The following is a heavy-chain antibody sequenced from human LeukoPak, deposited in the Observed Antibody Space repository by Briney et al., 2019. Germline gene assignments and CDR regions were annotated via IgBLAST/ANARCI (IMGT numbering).Heavy chain of an antibody. Sequence: SETLSLTCTVSGGSISSYYWSWIRQPPGKGLEWIGYIYYSGSTYYNLSLKSRVTISVDTSKNQFSLKLSSVTAADTAVYYCARLRNGVPADYWGQGILVTVSS. CDR3: ARLRNGVPADY. J-gene: IGHJ4*02. CDR1: GGSISSYY. D-gene: IGHD2-8*01. CDR2: IYYSGST. V-gene: IGHV4-59*12.